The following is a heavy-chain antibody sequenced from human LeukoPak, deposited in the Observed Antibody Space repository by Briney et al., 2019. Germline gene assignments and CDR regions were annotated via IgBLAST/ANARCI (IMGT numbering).Heavy chain of an antibody. Sequence: ASVKVSCKASGYTFTGYYMHWVRQAPGQGLEWMGWINPNSGGTKYAQKFQGRVTMTRDTSISTAYMELSRLRSDDTAVYSCARAQYYYDTSGYQLDYWGQGTLVTVSS. CDR3: ARAQYYYDTSGYQLDY. CDR2: INPNSGGT. V-gene: IGHV1-2*02. J-gene: IGHJ4*02. CDR1: GYTFTGYY. D-gene: IGHD3-22*01.